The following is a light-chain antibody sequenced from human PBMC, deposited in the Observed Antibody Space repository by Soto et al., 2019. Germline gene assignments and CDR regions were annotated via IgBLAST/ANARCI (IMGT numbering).Light chain of an antibody. CDR1: QSVTSSS. V-gene: IGKV3-20*01. CDR2: GAS. CDR3: QQYGTSPLT. Sequence: EIVLTQSPGTLSLSPGERATLFCGASQSVTSSSIAWHQQKPGQAPRLLIYGASSRATGIPDRFSASGSGTDFTLTISRLESEDFAVYYCQQYGTSPLTFGGGTKVDIK. J-gene: IGKJ4*01.